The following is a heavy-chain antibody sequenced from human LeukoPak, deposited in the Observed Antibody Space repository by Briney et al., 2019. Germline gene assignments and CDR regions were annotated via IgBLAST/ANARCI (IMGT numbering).Heavy chain of an antibody. D-gene: IGHD4-17*01. CDR3: ARPTTVTTISADAFDI. Sequence: GGSLRLSCAASGFTFSDYTMNWVRQAPGKGLEWVSSISSGGTYKYFADSVKGRFTISRDNAQNSLYLQMNSLRAEDSSVYYCARPTTVTTISADAFDIWGQGTMVTVSS. V-gene: IGHV3-21*01. CDR1: GFTFSDYT. J-gene: IGHJ3*02. CDR2: ISSGGTYK.